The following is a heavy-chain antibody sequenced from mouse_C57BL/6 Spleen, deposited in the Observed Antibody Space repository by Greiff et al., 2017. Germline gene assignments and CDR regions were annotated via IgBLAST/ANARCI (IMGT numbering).Heavy chain of an antibody. CDR2: INPNNGGT. CDR1: GYTFTDYY. Sequence: EVQLQQSGPELVKPGASVKISCKASGYTFTDYYMNWVKQSHGKSLEWIGDINPNNGGTSYNQKFKGKATLTVDKSSSTAYMELRSLTSEDSAVYYCARSDYDESYAMDYWGQGTSVTVSS. V-gene: IGHV1-26*01. CDR3: ARSDYDESYAMDY. J-gene: IGHJ4*01. D-gene: IGHD2-4*01.